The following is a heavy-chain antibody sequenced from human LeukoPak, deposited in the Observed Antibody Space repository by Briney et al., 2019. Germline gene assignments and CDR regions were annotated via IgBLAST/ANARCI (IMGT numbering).Heavy chain of an antibody. D-gene: IGHD3-22*01. V-gene: IGHV1-69*13. CDR2: IIPIFGTA. Sequence: SSAKVSCKASVGTFSSYSISWVRQAPAQGLEWMGGIIPIFGTANYAQKFQGRVTITADESTSTAYMELSSLRSEDTAVYYCARPLSSGYYFLGAFDIWGQGTMVTVSS. CDR3: ARPLSSGYYFLGAFDI. CDR1: VGTFSSYS. J-gene: IGHJ3*02.